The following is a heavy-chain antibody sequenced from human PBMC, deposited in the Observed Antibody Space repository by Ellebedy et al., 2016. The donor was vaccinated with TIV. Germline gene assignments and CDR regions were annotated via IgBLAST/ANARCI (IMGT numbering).Heavy chain of an antibody. Sequence: ETLSLTCAASGFTFSGFCMNWVRQAPGKGLEWVANIKQDGSEKYYVDSVKGRFTISRDNAKSSLYVQMNSLRDEDTAVYYCARDQWLGRAYYFDSWGQGTLVTVSS. D-gene: IGHD6-19*01. CDR1: GFTFSGFC. V-gene: IGHV3-7*01. J-gene: IGHJ4*02. CDR3: ARDQWLGRAYYFDS. CDR2: IKQDGSEK.